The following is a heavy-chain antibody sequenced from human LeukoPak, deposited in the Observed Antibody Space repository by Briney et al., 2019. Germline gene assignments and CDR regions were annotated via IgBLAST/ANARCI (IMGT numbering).Heavy chain of an antibody. D-gene: IGHD3-22*01. CDR2: IYYSGST. J-gene: IGHJ5*02. V-gene: IGHV4-61*01. Sequence: SETLSLTCTVSGGSVSSGSYYWSWIRQPPGKGLEWIGYIYYSGSTNYNPSLKSRVTISVDTSKNQFSLKLSSVTAADTAVYYYARRITMIVVVRENWFDPWGQGTLVTVSS. CDR1: GGSVSSGSYY. CDR3: ARRITMIVVVRENWFDP.